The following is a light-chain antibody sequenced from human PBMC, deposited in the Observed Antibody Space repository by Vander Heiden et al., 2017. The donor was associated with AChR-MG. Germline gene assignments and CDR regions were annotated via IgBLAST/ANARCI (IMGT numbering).Light chain of an antibody. V-gene: IGKV1-39*01. Sequence: IQMTQSPSSLSASVGDRVTITCRESQSISSYLNWYQQKPGKAPKLLIYAASSLQSGVPSRFSGSGSGTDFTLTISSLQPEDFATYYCQQSYSTLRTFGQGTKVEIK. CDR2: AAS. CDR3: QQSYSTLRT. CDR1: QSISSY. J-gene: IGKJ1*01.